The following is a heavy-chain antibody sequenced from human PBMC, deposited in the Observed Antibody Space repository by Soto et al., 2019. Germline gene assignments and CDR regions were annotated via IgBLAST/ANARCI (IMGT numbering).Heavy chain of an antibody. D-gene: IGHD3-10*01. CDR3: ARWFTYGNFDYFEY. Sequence: GGSLRLSCAASGFTFSSYSMNWVRQAPGKGLVWVSSIGSSSSNTTYADSVKGRFTISRDSAKNTLYLQMNGLRAEDTALYYCARWFTYGNFDYFEYWGQGTQVTVSS. CDR2: IGSSSSNT. J-gene: IGHJ4*02. V-gene: IGHV3-21*06. CDR1: GFTFSSYS.